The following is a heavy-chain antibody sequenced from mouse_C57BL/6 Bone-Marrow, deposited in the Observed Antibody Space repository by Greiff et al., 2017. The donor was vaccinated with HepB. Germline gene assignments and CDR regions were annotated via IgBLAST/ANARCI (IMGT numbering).Heavy chain of an antibody. CDR1: GFTFSSYA. V-gene: IGHV5-9-1*02. Sequence: EVKLVESGEGLVKPGGSLKLSCAASGFTFSSYAMSWVRQTPEKRLEWVAYISSGGDYIYYADTVKGRFTISRDNARNTLYLQMSSLKSEDTAMYYCTRARFITTVVAMDYWGQGTSVTVSS. D-gene: IGHD1-1*01. J-gene: IGHJ4*01. CDR2: ISSGGDYI. CDR3: TRARFITTVVAMDY.